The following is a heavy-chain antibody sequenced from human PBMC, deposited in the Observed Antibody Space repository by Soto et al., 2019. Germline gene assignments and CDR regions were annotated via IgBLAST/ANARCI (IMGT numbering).Heavy chain of an antibody. CDR3: ARARWYDAFDV. D-gene: IGHD2-15*01. J-gene: IGHJ3*01. CDR2: IFHGGNT. CDR1: GFFISSGNY. Sequence: SETLSLTCAVCGFFISSGNYWGWIRKPPGKGLEWIGSIFHGGNTYYNPSLKSRVTISVDMSKNQFSLKLNSVTAADTAVYYCARARWYDAFDVWGQGTVVTVS. V-gene: IGHV4-38-2*01.